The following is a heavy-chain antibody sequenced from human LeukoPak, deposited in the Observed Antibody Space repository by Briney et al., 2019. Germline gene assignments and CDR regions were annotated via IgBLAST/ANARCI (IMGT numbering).Heavy chain of an antibody. CDR1: GYTFTIYN. V-gene: IGHV1-8*01. CDR3: ARGVQADS. D-gene: IGHD4/OR15-4a*01. J-gene: IGHJ5*01. Sequence: ASVKVSRKASGYTFTIYNINGVRHATGQGLEWMGWMNPNSGNTGFEQKFQGRVTMTRNTSISTAYMELSSLRSEDTAVYFCARGVQADSWGQGTLVTVSS. CDR2: MNPNSGNT.